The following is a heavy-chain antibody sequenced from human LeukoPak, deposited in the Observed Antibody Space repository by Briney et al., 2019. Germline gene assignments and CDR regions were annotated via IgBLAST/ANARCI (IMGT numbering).Heavy chain of an antibody. CDR1: GFTFSNAW. J-gene: IGHJ4*02. V-gene: IGHV3-15*01. CDR2: IKSKTDGGTT. CDR3: TRGVDYTYYYGDY. Sequence: TPGGSLRLSCAASGFTFSNAWMSWVRQAPGKGLEWVGRIKSKTDGGTTDYAAPVKGRFTISRDDSKNTLYLQMNSLKTEDTAVYYCTRGVDYTYYYGDYWGQGTLVTVSS. D-gene: IGHD3-10*01.